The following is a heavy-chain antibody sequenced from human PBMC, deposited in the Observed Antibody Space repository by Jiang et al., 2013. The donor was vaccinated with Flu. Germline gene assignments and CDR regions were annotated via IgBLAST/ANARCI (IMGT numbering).Heavy chain of an antibody. CDR1: GGSISSYY. CDR2: IYHSGST. D-gene: IGHD3-10*01. Sequence: GSGLVKPSQTLSLTCTVSGGSISSYYWTWIRQPPGKGLEWIGYIYHSGSTNYNPSLKSRATISVDTSKNQFSLKLSSVTAADTAVYYCARDPFGDRYGCFDPWGQGILVTVSS. J-gene: IGHJ5*02. CDR3: ARDPFGDRYGCFDP. V-gene: IGHV4-59*01.